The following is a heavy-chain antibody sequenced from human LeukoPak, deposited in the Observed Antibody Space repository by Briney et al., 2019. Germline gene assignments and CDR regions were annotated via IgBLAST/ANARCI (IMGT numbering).Heavy chain of an antibody. D-gene: IGHD3-10*01. Sequence: GGSLRLSCAASGFTFSSYSMNWVRQAPGKGLEWVSYIGISSGTIYYADSVKGRFTISRDNAKNSLYLQMNSLRDEDTAVYYCARDLWFGERASGYWGQGTLVTVSS. V-gene: IGHV3-48*02. CDR3: ARDLWFGERASGY. CDR1: GFTFSSYS. J-gene: IGHJ4*02. CDR2: IGISSGTI.